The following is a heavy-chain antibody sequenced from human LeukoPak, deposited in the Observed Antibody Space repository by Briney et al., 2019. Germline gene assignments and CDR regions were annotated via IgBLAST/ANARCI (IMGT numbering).Heavy chain of an antibody. Sequence: SETLSLTCTVSGGSISSGSYYRSWIRQPAGKGLEWIGRIYTSGSTNYNPSLKSRVTISVDTSKNQFSLKLSSVTAADTAVYYCARGPVMITFGGVTTDAFDIWGQGTMVTVSS. D-gene: IGHD3-16*01. CDR3: ARGPVMITFGGVTTDAFDI. V-gene: IGHV4-61*02. CDR1: GGSISSGSYY. CDR2: IYTSGST. J-gene: IGHJ3*02.